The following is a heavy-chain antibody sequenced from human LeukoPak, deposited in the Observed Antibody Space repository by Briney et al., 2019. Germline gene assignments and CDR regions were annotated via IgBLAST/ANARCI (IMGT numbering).Heavy chain of an antibody. CDR3: ARRYYGGNSGYWYFDL. CDR2: INHSGST. CDR1: GGSISGYY. J-gene: IGHJ2*01. V-gene: IGHV4-34*01. Sequence: PSETLSLTCTVSGGSISGYYWSWIRQPPGKGLEWIGEINHSGSTNYNPSLKSRVTISVDTSKNQFSLKLSSVTAADTAVYYCARRYYGGNSGYWYFDLWGRGTLVTVSS. D-gene: IGHD4-23*01.